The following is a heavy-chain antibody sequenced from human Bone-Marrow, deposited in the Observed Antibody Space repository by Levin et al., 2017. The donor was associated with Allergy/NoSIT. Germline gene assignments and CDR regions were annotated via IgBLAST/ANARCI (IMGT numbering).Heavy chain of an antibody. CDR3: ASSRRGDYVDSGDYLDY. CDR1: GGSITSSSYF. Sequence: SETLSLTCTVSGGSITSSSYFWGWIRQPPGKGLEWIGIFYYSGTTYYNPSLKSRVTIYGDTSKNQFSLKLSSVTAADTAVYFCASSRRGDYVDSGDYLDYWGQGTLVTVSS. J-gene: IGHJ4*02. CDR2: FYYSGTT. V-gene: IGHV4-39*01. D-gene: IGHD4-17*01.